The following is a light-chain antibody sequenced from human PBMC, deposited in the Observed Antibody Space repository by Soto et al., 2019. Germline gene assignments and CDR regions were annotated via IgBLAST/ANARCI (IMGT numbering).Light chain of an antibody. CDR3: QQYNSYRMYT. CDR1: QSINSW. V-gene: IGKV1-5*03. CDR2: KAS. J-gene: IGKJ2*01. Sequence: DIQMTQSPSTLSASVGDRVTITCRASQSINSWLAWYQQKPGKAPKLLIYKASSLESGVPSSFSASGSGTEFTLTISSLQPDDFATYYCQQYNSYRMYTFDRGTNLEIK.